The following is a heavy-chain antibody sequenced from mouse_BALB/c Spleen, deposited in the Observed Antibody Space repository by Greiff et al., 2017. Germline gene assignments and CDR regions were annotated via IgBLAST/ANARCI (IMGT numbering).Heavy chain of an antibody. CDR2: IRSKSNNYAT. J-gene: IGHJ2*01. D-gene: IGHD2-4*01. CDR3: VRNYDYDVSYFDY. Sequence: EVQLVESGGGLVQPKGSLKLSCAASGFTFNTYAMNWVRQAPGKGLEWVARIRSKSNNYATYYADSVKDRFTISRDDSQSMLYLQMNNLKTEDTAMYYCVRNYDYDVSYFDYWGRGTTLTVSS. CDR1: GFTFNTYA. V-gene: IGHV10-1*02.